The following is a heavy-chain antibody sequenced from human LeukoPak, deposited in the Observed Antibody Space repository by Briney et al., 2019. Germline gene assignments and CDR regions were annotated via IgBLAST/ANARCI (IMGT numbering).Heavy chain of an antibody. CDR1: GFTFSSYG. Sequence: PGGSLRPSCAASGFTFSSYGMHWVRQAPGKGLEWVAVIWYDGSNKYYADSVKGRFTISRDNSKNTLYLQMNSLRAEDTAVYYCAKAGMEYCSSTSCYLDVWGKGTTVTVSS. CDR3: AKAGMEYCSSTSCYLDV. V-gene: IGHV3-33*06. D-gene: IGHD2-2*01. CDR2: IWYDGSNK. J-gene: IGHJ6*03.